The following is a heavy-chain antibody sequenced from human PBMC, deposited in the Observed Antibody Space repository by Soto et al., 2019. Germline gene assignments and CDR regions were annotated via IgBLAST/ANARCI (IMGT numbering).Heavy chain of an antibody. CDR2: ISRDGNAI. J-gene: IGHJ5*02. V-gene: IGHV3-11*01. CDR1: GFTFSDYY. CDR3: ARGAEISTFTQWFDA. Sequence: PGGSLRLSCAASGFTFSDYYMSWIRQAPGKGLEWLAYISRDGNAIFYADSVNGRFTISRDNAKNSLFLQMDDLRAEDTAMFFCARGAEISTFTQWFDAWRQGTLVTVSS.